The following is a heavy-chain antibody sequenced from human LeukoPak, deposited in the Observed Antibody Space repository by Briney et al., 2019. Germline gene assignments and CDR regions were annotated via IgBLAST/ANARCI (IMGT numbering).Heavy chain of an antibody. CDR2: INPNTVVT. Sequence: GASVKVSCKASGYTFSGHYLHWVRQAPGQGLERMGRINPNTVVTQYTENFQGRVTMTGDTSISPAYMELNGLRSDDTAIYYCARTWIQLSTPDFDLWGQGTLVTVSS. CDR3: ARTWIQLSTPDFDL. V-gene: IGHV1-2*06. D-gene: IGHD5-18*01. CDR1: GYTFSGHY. J-gene: IGHJ4*02.